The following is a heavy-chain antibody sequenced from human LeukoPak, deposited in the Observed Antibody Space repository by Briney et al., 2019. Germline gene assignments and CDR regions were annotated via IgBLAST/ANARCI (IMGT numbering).Heavy chain of an antibody. CDR3: AKEYTYGHWIFDH. CDR1: GFTFSSYG. Sequence: GGSLRLSCAASGFTFSSYGMHWVRQAPGKGLEWVAVISYDERNEHYADSVKGRFTISRDNSKNTLYLQMNSLRGEDTAVYYCAKEYTYGHWIFDHWGQGSLVTVSS. CDR2: ISYDERNE. J-gene: IGHJ4*02. D-gene: IGHD5-18*01. V-gene: IGHV3-30*18.